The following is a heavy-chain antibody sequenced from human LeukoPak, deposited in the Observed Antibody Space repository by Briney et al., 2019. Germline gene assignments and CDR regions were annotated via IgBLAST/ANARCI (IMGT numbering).Heavy chain of an antibody. CDR3: AKDISYYGSGSYYFDY. CDR1: GFTFSSYG. Sequence: PGGSLRLSCAASGFTFSSYGMHWVRQAPGKGLEWVAFIRYDGSNKYYADYVKGRFTISRDNSKNTLYLQMNSLRAEDTAVYYCAKDISYYGSGSYYFDYWGQGTLVTVSS. V-gene: IGHV3-30*02. D-gene: IGHD3-10*01. J-gene: IGHJ4*02. CDR2: IRYDGSNK.